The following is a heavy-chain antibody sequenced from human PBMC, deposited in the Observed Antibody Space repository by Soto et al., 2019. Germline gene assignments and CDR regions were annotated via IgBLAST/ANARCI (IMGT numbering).Heavy chain of an antibody. D-gene: IGHD2-2*01. CDR3: AKSPSAKYCSSTSCYATWFDP. Sequence: GGSLRLSCAASGFTFSSYAMSWVRQAPGKGLEWVSAISGSGGSTYYADSVKGRFTISRDNSKNTLYLQMNSLRAEDTAVYYCAKSPSAKYCSSTSCYATWFDPWGQGTLVTVS. J-gene: IGHJ5*02. V-gene: IGHV3-23*01. CDR1: GFTFSSYA. CDR2: ISGSGGST.